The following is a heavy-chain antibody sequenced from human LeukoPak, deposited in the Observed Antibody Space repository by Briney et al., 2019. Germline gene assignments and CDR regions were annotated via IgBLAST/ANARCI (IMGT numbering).Heavy chain of an antibody. CDR2: ISGDSRYI. CDR1: GFTFSSYS. Sequence: GGSLRLSCAASGFTFSSYSMNWVRQAPGKGLEWVSAISGDSRYIYYADSVRGRFTISRDDAENSLYLQMNSLRVEDTAVYYCARAPTVLVGYCSSSSCQADYWGQGTLVTVSS. D-gene: IGHD2-2*01. V-gene: IGHV3-21*01. J-gene: IGHJ4*02. CDR3: ARAPTVLVGYCSSSSCQADY.